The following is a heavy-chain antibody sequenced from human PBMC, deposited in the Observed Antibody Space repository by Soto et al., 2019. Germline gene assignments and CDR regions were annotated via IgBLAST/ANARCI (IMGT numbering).Heavy chain of an antibody. D-gene: IGHD6-19*01. CDR2: IGGGDGTT. V-gene: IGHV3-23*01. CDR3: AKTVPGTKY. Sequence: EVQLLESGGDLVQPGGSLRLSCAASGFTFTNFAMSWVRQAPGKGLEWVSTIGGGDGTTYYADSVKGRFTISRDNSKNTLFLQMNSLGAEDTALYYCAKTVPGTKYWGQGTLVTVSS. J-gene: IGHJ4*02. CDR1: GFTFTNFA.